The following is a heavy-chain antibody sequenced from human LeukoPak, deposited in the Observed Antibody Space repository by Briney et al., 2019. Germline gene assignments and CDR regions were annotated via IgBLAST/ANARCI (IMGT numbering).Heavy chain of an antibody. CDR3: ARRQGTTLSFDY. CDR1: GYTYTTDG. CDR2: INAYNGNT. V-gene: IGHV1-18*01. J-gene: IGHJ4*02. Sequence: ASVKVSCKASGYTYTTDGISWVRQAPGQGLEWMGWINAYNGNTDYAQKLQGRVTMTTDTSTSTAYMELRSLRFDDTAVYYCARRQGTTLSFDYWGQGTLVTVSS. D-gene: IGHD1-1*01.